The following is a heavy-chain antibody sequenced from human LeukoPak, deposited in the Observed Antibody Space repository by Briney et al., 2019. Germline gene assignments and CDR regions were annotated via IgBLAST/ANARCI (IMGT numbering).Heavy chain of an antibody. Sequence: GGSLRLSCAASGFTFSSYAMHWVRQAPGKGLEWVSSISSSSSYIYYADSVKGRFTISRDNAKNSLYLQMNSLRAEDTAVYYCARVYGDYAHYYFDYWGQGTLVTVSS. V-gene: IGHV3-21*01. D-gene: IGHD4-17*01. CDR2: ISSSSSYI. CDR1: GFTFSSYA. J-gene: IGHJ4*02. CDR3: ARVYGDYAHYYFDY.